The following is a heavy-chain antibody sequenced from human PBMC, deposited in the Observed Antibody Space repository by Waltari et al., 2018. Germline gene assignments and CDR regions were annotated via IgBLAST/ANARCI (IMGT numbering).Heavy chain of an antibody. CDR1: GLTLSNYA. J-gene: IGHJ4*02. CDR3: ARGAERHDY. Sequence: EVQLLESGGGLVQPGGSLRLPCPVSGLTLSNYAINWVRQAPGEGLEWVASISGDATYYADSVKGRFTISRDKSKNTVSLQMNSLRAEDTALYYCARGAERHDYWGQGTLVTVSS. D-gene: IGHD6-25*01. V-gene: IGHV3-23*01. CDR2: SISGDAT.